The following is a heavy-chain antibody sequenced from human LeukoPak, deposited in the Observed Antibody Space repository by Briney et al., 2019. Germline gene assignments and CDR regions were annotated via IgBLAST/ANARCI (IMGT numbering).Heavy chain of an antibody. J-gene: IGHJ4*02. CDR2: ISGSGGST. CDR3: VKDAHYDSSGYYYPIGPYFDY. D-gene: IGHD3-22*01. CDR1: GFTFSSYA. Sequence: GGSLRLSCAASGFTFSSYAMSWVRQAPGKGLEWVSAISGSGGSTYYADSVKGRFTISRDNSKNTLYLQMNSLRAEDTAVYYCVKDAHYDSSGYYYPIGPYFDYWGQGTLVTVSS. V-gene: IGHV3-23*01.